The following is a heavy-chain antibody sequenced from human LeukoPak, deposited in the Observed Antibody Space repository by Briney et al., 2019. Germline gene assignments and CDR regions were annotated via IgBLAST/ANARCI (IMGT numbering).Heavy chain of an antibody. V-gene: IGHV4-34*01. CDR2: INHRGST. J-gene: IGHJ4*02. Sequence: SETLSLTCAVYGGSFSGYYWSWIRQPPGKGLEWIGEINHRGSTNYNPSLKSRVTISVETSKKQFSLKLSSVTAAHTALYYCARGVGRGVPLAAYWGQGTLVTVSS. CDR1: GGSFSGYY. CDR3: ARGVGRGVPLAAY. D-gene: IGHD3-10*01.